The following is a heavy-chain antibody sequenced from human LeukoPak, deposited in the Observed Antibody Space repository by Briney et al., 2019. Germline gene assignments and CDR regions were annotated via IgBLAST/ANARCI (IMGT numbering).Heavy chain of an antibody. CDR1: GFTFSDYY. CDR3: ARDDSASYYDILTGYYNGLVY. J-gene: IGHJ4*02. Sequence: GGSLRLSCAASGFTFSDYYMSWVRQAPGKGLEWVSYISSSSSTIYYADSVKGRFTISRDNAKNSLYLQMNSLRDEDTAVYYCARDDSASYYDILTGYYNGLVYWGQGTLVTVSS. D-gene: IGHD3-9*01. V-gene: IGHV3-11*04. CDR2: ISSSSSTI.